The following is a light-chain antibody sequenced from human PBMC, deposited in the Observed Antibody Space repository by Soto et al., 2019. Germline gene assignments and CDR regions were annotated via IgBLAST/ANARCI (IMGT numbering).Light chain of an antibody. V-gene: IGKV1-5*01. CDR2: DAS. CDR3: QQYNNWPGT. CDR1: QSINSR. J-gene: IGKJ1*01. Sequence: IKRPHSRSTLSASIGERVTITCRASQSINSRLAWYQRMTGKAPNLLIYDASSLESGVPSRFRGSGSETEFTLTISSLQSEDFAVYYCQQYNNWPGTFGQGTKVDIK.